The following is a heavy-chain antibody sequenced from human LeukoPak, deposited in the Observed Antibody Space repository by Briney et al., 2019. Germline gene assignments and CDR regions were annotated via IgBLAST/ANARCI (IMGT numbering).Heavy chain of an antibody. V-gene: IGHV4-39*07. D-gene: IGHD2-15*01. J-gene: IGHJ6*02. CDR2: IFYSGST. CDR3: ARRFKYCSGGSCSFYGMDV. CDR1: GVSISETTYY. Sequence: SETLSLTCSVSGVSISETTYYWGWIRQPPGKGLEWIGSIFYSGSTYYNPSLKSRVTISVDTSKNQFSLKLSSVTAADTAVYYCARRFKYCSGGSCSFYGMDVWGQGTTVTVSS.